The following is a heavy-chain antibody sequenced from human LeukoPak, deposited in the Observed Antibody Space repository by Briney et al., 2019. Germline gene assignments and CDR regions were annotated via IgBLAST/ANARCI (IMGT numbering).Heavy chain of an antibody. CDR2: ISAYNGNT. J-gene: IGHJ5*02. CDR1: GYTFTSYG. Sequence: ASVKVSCKASGYTFTSYGISWVRQAPGQGLEWMGWISAYNGNTNYAQKLQGRVTMTTDTSTSTAYMELRSLRSDDTAVYYCARVKSDDFWSGYYGRIWGWFDPWGQGTLVTVSS. D-gene: IGHD3-3*01. V-gene: IGHV1-18*01. CDR3: ARVKSDDFWSGYYGRIWGWFDP.